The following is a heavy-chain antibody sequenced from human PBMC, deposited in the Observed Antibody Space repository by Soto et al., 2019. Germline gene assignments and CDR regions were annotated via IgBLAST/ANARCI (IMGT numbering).Heavy chain of an antibody. CDR1: GLTFSSYS. J-gene: IGHJ4*02. CDR3: ARSRRADSFDY. CDR2: ISSSSSYI. V-gene: IGHV3-21*01. Sequence: EVQLVESGGGLVKPGGSLRISCAASGLTFSSYSMNWVRQAPGKGLECVSSISSSSSYIYYEDSGKGRFTISRDNAKNSLYLQMNSLRAEDTAVYYCARSRRADSFDYWGQGTLVTVSS.